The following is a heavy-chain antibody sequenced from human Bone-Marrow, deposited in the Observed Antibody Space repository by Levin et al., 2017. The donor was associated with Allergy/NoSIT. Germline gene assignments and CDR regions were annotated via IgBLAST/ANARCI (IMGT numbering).Heavy chain of an antibody. J-gene: IGHJ4*02. Sequence: SQTLSLICTVSGGSISSSSYYWGWIRQPPGKGLEWIGSIYYSGSTYYNPSLKSRVTISVDTSKNQFSLKLSSVTAADTAVYYCARPSVPHDYGDYGHYFDYWGQGTLVTVSS. CDR1: GGSISSSSYY. D-gene: IGHD4-17*01. CDR2: IYYSGST. CDR3: ARPSVPHDYGDYGHYFDY. V-gene: IGHV4-39*01.